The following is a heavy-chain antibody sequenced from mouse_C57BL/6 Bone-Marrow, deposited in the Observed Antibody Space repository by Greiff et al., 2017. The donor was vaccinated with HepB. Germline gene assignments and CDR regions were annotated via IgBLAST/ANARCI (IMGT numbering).Heavy chain of an antibody. CDR1: GFPFSSYA. Sequence: VKLVESGEGLVKPGGSLKLSCAASGFPFSSYAMSWVRQTPEKRLEWVAYISSGGDYIYYADTVQGRFTISRDNARNTLYLQMSSLKSEDTSMYYCTRRGYSNYEAMDYWGQGTSVTVSS. CDR3: TRRGYSNYEAMDY. V-gene: IGHV5-9-1*02. D-gene: IGHD2-5*01. J-gene: IGHJ4*01. CDR2: ISSGGDYI.